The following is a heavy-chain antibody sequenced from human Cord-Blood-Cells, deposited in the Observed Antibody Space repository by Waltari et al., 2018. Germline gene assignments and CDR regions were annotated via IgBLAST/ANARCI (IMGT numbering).Heavy chain of an antibody. CDR3: AREGLGYCSSTSCYALDY. Sequence: QVQLQQWGAGLLKPSETLSLTCAVHGGSFSGYYWSWIRQPPGKGLEWIGEINHSGTTNYNPSLKSRVTISVDTSKNQFSLKLSSVTAADTAVYYCAREGLGYCSSTSCYALDYWGQGTLVTVSS. CDR1: GGSFSGYY. V-gene: IGHV4-34*01. D-gene: IGHD2-2*01. CDR2: INHSGTT. J-gene: IGHJ4*02.